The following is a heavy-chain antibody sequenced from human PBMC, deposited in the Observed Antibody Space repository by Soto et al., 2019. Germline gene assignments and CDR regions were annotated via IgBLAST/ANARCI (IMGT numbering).Heavy chain of an antibody. CDR2: ISTDSSRA. V-gene: IGHV3-23*01. CDR3: VKWGWLDF. Sequence: EVQLLESGGGLVQPGGSLRLSCAASGFTFNTFEMSWVRQAPGRGLEWVSFISTDSSRAYYADAVKGRFTISRDNSKHTLYLQMNSLNAGDTAVYGCVKWGWLDFWGQGTLVTVSS. J-gene: IGHJ5*01. D-gene: IGHD3-16*01. CDR1: GFTFNTFE.